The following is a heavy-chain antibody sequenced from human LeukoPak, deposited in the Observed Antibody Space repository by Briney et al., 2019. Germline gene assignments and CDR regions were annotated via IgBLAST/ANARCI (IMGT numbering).Heavy chain of an antibody. CDR2: ISYDGSNK. V-gene: IGHV3-30*18. D-gene: IGHD6-25*01. Sequence: GRSLRLSCAASGFTFSSYGMPWVRQAPGKGLEWVAVISYDGSNKYYADSVKGRFTISRDNSKNTLYLQMNSLRAEDTAVYYCAKESYRGYPFDYWGQGTLVTVSS. J-gene: IGHJ4*02. CDR1: GFTFSSYG. CDR3: AKESYRGYPFDY.